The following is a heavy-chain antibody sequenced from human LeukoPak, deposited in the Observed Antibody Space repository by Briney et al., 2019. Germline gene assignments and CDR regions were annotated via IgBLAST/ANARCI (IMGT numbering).Heavy chain of an antibody. V-gene: IGHV3-30-3*01. CDR3: ARDAGGYSSSWYSEDAFDI. CDR1: GFTFSSYA. J-gene: IGHJ3*02. Sequence: GRSLRLSCAASGFTFSSYAMHWVRQAPGKGLEWVAVISYDGSNKYYADSVKGRFTISRDNSKNTLYLQMNSLRAEDTAVYYCARDAGGYSSSWYSEDAFDIWGQGTMVTVSS. D-gene: IGHD6-13*01. CDR2: ISYDGSNK.